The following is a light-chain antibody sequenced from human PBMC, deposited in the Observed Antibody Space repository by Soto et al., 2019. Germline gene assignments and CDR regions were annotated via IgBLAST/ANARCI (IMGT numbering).Light chain of an antibody. V-gene: IGKV1-8*01. CDR1: QGISSY. CDR3: QHYYSYPHT. CDR2: AAS. J-gene: IGKJ1*01. Sequence: AIRMTQSPSSFSASTGDRVTITCRASQGISSYLAWYQQKQGKAPKLLLYAASTLQSGVPSRFSGSGSGTDFTLTISCLQSEDFATYYCQHYYSYPHTFGQGTKVEIK.